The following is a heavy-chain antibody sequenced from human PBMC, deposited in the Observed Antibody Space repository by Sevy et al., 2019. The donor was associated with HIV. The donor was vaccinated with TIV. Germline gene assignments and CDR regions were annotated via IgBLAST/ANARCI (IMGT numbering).Heavy chain of an antibody. D-gene: IGHD2-8*01. CDR3: ATFGTNFDPRFDP. CDR1: GGSVSNHY. CDR2: AHYSGRP. J-gene: IGHJ5*02. Sequence: AETLSLKCSVSGGSVSNHYWTWIRQSPGKGLEWLGYAHYSGRPEYNASLKSRLTISLDMSKNQVSLQLDYVTAADTAIYYSATFGTNFDPRFDPWGQGTLVIVSS. V-gene: IGHV4-59*02.